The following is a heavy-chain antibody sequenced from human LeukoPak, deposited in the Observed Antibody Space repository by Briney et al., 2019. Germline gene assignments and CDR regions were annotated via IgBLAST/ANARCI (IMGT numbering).Heavy chain of an antibody. V-gene: IGHV4-61*02. CDR2: IYTSGST. CDR3: ARDSDYGGNSGGGDY. CDR1: GGSISSGSYY. Sequence: SETLSLTCTVSGGSISSGSYYWSWIRQPAGKGLEWIGRIYTSGSTNYNPSLKSRVTISVDTSKNQFSLKLSSVTAADTAVYYCARDSDYGGNSGGGDYWCQGTLVTVSS. D-gene: IGHD4-23*01. J-gene: IGHJ4*02.